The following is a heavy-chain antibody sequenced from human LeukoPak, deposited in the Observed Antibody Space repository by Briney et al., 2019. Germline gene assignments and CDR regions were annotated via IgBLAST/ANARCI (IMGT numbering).Heavy chain of an antibody. CDR3: ATLSLNWNYNHYFDF. V-gene: IGHV3-30*02. J-gene: IGHJ4*02. CDR1: GFTFNTYA. Sequence: PGGSLRLSCAASGFTFNTYAMHWIRQAPGRGLEWVAFIRSDGSNKNYADSVKGRFTISRDNSKTTLYLQINSLRVEDAGVYYCATLSLNWNYNHYFDFWGQGTLVTISS. CDR2: IRSDGSNK. D-gene: IGHD1-7*01.